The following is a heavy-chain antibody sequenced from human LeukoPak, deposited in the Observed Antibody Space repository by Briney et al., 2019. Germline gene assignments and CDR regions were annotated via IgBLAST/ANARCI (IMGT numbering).Heavy chain of an antibody. CDR3: AKDRGVGASYFDY. CDR2: ISSSGSTI. Sequence: GGSLRLSCAASGFTFSDYYMSWIRQAPGKGLEWVSYISSSGSTIYYADSVKGRFTISRDNAKNSLYLQMNSLRAEDTAVYYCAKDRGVGASYFDYWGQGTLVTVSS. J-gene: IGHJ4*02. D-gene: IGHD1-26*01. CDR1: GFTFSDYY. V-gene: IGHV3-11*04.